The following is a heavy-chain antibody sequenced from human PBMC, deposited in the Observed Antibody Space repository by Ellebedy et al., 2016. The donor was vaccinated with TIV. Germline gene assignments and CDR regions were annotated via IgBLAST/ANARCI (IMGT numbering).Heavy chain of an antibody. V-gene: IGHV1-2*02. D-gene: IGHD4-11*01. CDR1: GYSFTGYY. CDR2: INPDNGVT. CDR3: VRDLTNPVTGDY. Sequence: AASVKVSCKTSGYSFTGYYIHWARQAPGQGPEWVGWINPDNGVTVYEQKLQGRVTITGDTSISTVYMELSSLRSDDTAIYYCVRDLTNPVTGDYWGQGTLVLVSS. J-gene: IGHJ4*02.